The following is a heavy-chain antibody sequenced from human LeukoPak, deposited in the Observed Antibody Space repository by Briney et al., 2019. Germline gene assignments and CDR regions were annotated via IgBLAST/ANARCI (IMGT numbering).Heavy chain of an antibody. Sequence: WASVKVSCKASGGTFSSYAISWVRQAPGQGLEWMGGIIPIFGTANYAQKFQGRVTITTDESTSTAYMELSSLRSEDTAVYYCATDHRSVAGTVTKTDYWGQGTLVTVSS. CDR1: GGTFSSYA. CDR3: ATDHRSVAGTVTKTDY. J-gene: IGHJ4*02. CDR2: IIPIFGTA. V-gene: IGHV1-69*05. D-gene: IGHD1-1*01.